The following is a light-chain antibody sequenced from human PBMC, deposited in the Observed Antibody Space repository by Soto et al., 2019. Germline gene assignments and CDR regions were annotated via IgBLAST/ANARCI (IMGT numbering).Light chain of an antibody. CDR2: EVN. CDR3: SSHAGSLNVYV. CDR1: SSDVGGYNY. J-gene: IGLJ1*01. V-gene: IGLV2-8*01. Sequence: QSALTQPPSASGSPGQSVTISCTGTSSDVGGYNYVSWYQQHPGKAPKVMIYEVNKRPSGVPDRFSGSKSGNTASLTVSGLQAEDEADDYCSSHAGSLNVYVFGTVTKVTVL.